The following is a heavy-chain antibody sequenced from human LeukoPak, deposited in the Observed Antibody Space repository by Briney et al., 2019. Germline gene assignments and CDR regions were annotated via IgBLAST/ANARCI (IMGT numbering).Heavy chain of an antibody. CDR2: IYYSGST. CDR3: ARVNYYDSSGSLDY. V-gene: IGHV4-39*07. CDR1: GVSISSSSYS. J-gene: IGHJ4*02. Sequence: SETLSLTCTVSGVSISSSSYSWGGLRQPPGKGLEWIGSIYYSGSTYYNPSLKSRVTISVDTSKNQFSLKLSSVTAADTAVYYCARVNYYDSSGSLDYWGQGTLVTVPS. D-gene: IGHD3-22*01.